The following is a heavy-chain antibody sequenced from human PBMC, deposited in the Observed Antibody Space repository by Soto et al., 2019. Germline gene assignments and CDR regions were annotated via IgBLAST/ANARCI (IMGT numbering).Heavy chain of an antibody. CDR1: GFTVSNNY. D-gene: IGHD3-10*01. Sequence: EVQLVESGGGLIQPGGSLRLSCAVSGFTVSNNYMSWVRQAPGKGLEGVSVIYSGGYTAYGDSVKGRFTISRDNSKNTLHLKIKGLRAAGPGVWYLANRAGGGGYWGQGTLVTVSS. CDR3: ANRAGGGGY. CDR2: IYSGGYT. V-gene: IGHV3-53*01. J-gene: IGHJ4*02.